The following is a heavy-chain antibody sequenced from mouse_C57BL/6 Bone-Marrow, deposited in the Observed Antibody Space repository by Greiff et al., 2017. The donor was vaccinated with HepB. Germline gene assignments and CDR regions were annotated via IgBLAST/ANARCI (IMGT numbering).Heavy chain of an antibody. Sequence: EVQWVESGGGLVQPGGSRKLSCAASGLTFSSFGMHWVRQAPEKGLEWVAYISSGGSRTYYADTVKGRCTISRDTPKNTLVLQMTSLRSEEPAMYNCAKYVNYVGYGMDYRGQGTSVTVSS. CDR3: AKYVNYVGYGMDY. D-gene: IGHD2-10*02. J-gene: IGHJ4*01. CDR2: ISSGGSRT. V-gene: IGHV5-17*02. CDR1: GLTFSSFG.